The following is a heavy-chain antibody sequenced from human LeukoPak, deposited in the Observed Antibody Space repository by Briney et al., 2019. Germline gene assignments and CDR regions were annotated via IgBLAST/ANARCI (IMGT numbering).Heavy chain of an antibody. Sequence: TPSETLSLTCAVYGGSFSGYYWSWIRQPPEKGLEWIGEINHSGSTNYNPSLKSRVTISVDTSKNQFSLKLSSVTAADTAVYYCARGRRVAAAYDYWGQGTLVTVSS. D-gene: IGHD6-13*01. CDR3: ARGRRVAAAYDY. V-gene: IGHV4-34*01. CDR2: INHSGST. CDR1: GGSFSGYY. J-gene: IGHJ4*02.